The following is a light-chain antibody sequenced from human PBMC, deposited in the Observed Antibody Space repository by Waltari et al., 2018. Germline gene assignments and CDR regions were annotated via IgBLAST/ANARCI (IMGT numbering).Light chain of an antibody. CDR2: DVS. Sequence: QSALTQPASVSGSPGQSITISCTGTSDDVGGYDYVSWYQHHPGKAPKLIIYDVSDRPSGGSIRFSGSRSANTASLAISGLQAEDEAHYYCGSYTSSDTWIFGGGTKLTVL. CDR3: GSYTSSDTWI. J-gene: IGLJ2*01. V-gene: IGLV2-14*03. CDR1: SDDVGGYDY.